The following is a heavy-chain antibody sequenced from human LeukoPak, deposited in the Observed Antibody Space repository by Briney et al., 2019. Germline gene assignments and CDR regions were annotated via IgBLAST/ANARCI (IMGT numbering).Heavy chain of an antibody. J-gene: IGHJ4*02. V-gene: IGHV3-48*01. D-gene: IGHD2-2*02. CDR2: ISSSSSTI. CDR1: GFTFSTYS. CDR3: AKVYVVTY. Sequence: GGSLRLSCAASGFTFSTYSLNWVRQVPGMGLEWVSYISSSSSTIYYADSVKGRFTISRDNSKNALYLQMNSLRAEDTAVYYCAKVYVVTYWGQGTLVTVPS.